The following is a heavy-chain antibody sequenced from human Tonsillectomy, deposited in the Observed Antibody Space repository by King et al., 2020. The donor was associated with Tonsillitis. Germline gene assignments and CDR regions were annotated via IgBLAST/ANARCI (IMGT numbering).Heavy chain of an antibody. CDR2: IWYDGSNK. D-gene: IGHD6-13*01. Sequence: VQLVESGGGVVQPGRSLRLSCAASGFTFSSYGMHWVRQAPGKGLEGVAVIWYDGSNKYYSGSVQGRFTISRDNFKNTLYLQMSSLRADDTAVYYCARENGLSSSWVYYFDYWGQGTLVTVSS. CDR3: ARENGLSSSWVYYFDY. V-gene: IGHV3-33*08. CDR1: GFTFSSYG. J-gene: IGHJ4*02.